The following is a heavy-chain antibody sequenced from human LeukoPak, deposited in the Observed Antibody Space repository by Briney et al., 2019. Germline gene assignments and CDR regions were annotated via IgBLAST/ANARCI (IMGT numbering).Heavy chain of an antibody. J-gene: IGHJ5*02. CDR1: GFTFSSYS. CDR3: ARDRGIVGATIWFDP. CDR2: ISSSSSYI. Sequence: SGGSLRLSCAASGFTFSSYSMNWVRQAPGKGLEWVSSISSSSSYIYYADSVKGRFTISRDNAKNSLYLQMNSLRAEDTAVYYCARDRGIVGATIWFDPWGQGTLVTVPS. D-gene: IGHD1-26*01. V-gene: IGHV3-21*01.